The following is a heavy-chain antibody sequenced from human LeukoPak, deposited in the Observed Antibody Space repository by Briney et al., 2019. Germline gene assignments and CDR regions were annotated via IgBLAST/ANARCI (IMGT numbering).Heavy chain of an antibody. CDR1: GFTFSSYG. V-gene: IGHV3-30*03. D-gene: IGHD2-2*01. Sequence: GGSLRLSCAASGFTFSSYGMHWVRQAPGKGLEWVAVISYDGSNKYYADSVKGRFTISRDNSKNTLYLQMNSLRAEDTAVYYCARAVFSPPIVVVPAGRDYYYMDVWGKGTTVTVSS. CDR2: ISYDGSNK. CDR3: ARAVFSPPIVVVPAGRDYYYMDV. J-gene: IGHJ6*03.